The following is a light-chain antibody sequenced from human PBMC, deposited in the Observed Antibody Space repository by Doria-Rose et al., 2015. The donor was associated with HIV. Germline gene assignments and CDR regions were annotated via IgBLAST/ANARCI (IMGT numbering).Light chain of an antibody. V-gene: IGKV1-39*01. CDR1: QSTGSF. CDR3: QQSDSTPLT. Sequence: DIRLTQSPSSLSASVGDRVTITCRASQSTGSFLNWYQQNPGKASKLLIYAASSLQNGVASRCSGSGSGTDFTLTISRHQREYIATYCCQQSDSTPLTFCVETKLDIK. CDR2: AAS. J-gene: IGKJ4*01.